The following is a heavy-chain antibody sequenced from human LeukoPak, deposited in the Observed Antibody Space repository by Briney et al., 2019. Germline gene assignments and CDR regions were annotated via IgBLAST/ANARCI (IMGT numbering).Heavy chain of an antibody. CDR2: ISGDGSST. D-gene: IGHD3-22*01. CDR1: GFTFSNYW. J-gene: IGHJ6*02. Sequence: GGAVRLSCAASGFTFSNYWMHWVRQAPGKGLVWVSRISGDGSSTSYADSVKGRFTISRDNAKNTLYLHMNSLRVEDTAVYFCARNPDRDYYYYYGMDVWGQGTTVTVS. V-gene: IGHV3-74*01. CDR3: ARNPDRDYYYYYGMDV.